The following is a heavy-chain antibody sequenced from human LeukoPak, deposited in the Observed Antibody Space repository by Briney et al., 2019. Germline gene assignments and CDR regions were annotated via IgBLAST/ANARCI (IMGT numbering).Heavy chain of an antibody. J-gene: IGHJ6*02. CDR1: GDSINSYY. CDR2: VYYSGRT. Sequence: SETLSLTCTVSGDSINSYYWSWIRQSPGKGLEWLGYVYYSGRTKYNPSLNSRVTISIDKPSNRISLELTSLTTADTAVYYCARVCSSLRCPAYYYYYGMDVWGLGTAVTVSS. V-gene: IGHV4-59*01. D-gene: IGHD6-19*01. CDR3: ARVCSSLRCPAYYYYYGMDV.